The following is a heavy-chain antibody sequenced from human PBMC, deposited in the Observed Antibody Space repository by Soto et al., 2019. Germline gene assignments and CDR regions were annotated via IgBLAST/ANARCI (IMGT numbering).Heavy chain of an antibody. D-gene: IGHD6-13*01. J-gene: IGHJ6*02. V-gene: IGHV1-69*13. CDR3: ARNGGYSRRIYYYYGMDV. CDR1: GGTFSSYA. CDR2: IIPIFGTA. Sequence: ASVKVSCKASGGTFSSYAISWVRQAPGQGLEWMGGIIPIFGTANYAQKFQGRVTITADESTSTAYMELSSRRSEDTAVYYCARNGGYSRRIYYYYGMDVWGQGTTVTVSS.